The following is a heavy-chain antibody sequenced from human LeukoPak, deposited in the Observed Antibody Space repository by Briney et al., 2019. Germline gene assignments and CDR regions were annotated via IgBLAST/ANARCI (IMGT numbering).Heavy chain of an antibody. V-gene: IGHV3-43*02. CDR1: GFTFGDYS. Sequence: PGGSLRLSCAASGFTFGDYSMHWVRQSPAKGLEWVSLINGDGLTAHYGDSVRGRFTISRNNSKNSLYLQMNGLTTEDTAFYYCAKGLHGVSFSFDYWGRGTLVTVSS. CDR2: INGDGLTA. J-gene: IGHJ4*02. D-gene: IGHD5-24*01. CDR3: AKGLHGVSFSFDY.